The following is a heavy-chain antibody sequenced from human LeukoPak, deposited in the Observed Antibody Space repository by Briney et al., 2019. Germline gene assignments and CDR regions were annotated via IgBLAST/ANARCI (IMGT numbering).Heavy chain of an antibody. V-gene: IGHV3-7*01. CDR3: ARRQWTAFDF. CDR2: IKPDGNER. Sequence: GGSLRLSCAASGFTFNTYWISWVRQAPGKGLQWVANIKPDGNERYYVDYVKGRFTISRHNARSSLYLQMNSLRVEDTAIYYCARRQWTAFDFWGQGTMVTVSS. D-gene: IGHD6-19*01. J-gene: IGHJ3*01. CDR1: GFTFNTYW.